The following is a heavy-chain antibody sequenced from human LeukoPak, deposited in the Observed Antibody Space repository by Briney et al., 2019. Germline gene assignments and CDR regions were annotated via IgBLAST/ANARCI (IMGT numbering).Heavy chain of an antibody. CDR3: AREPLYYDSSGYYYH. D-gene: IGHD3-22*01. J-gene: IGHJ4*02. Sequence: SETLSLTCAVYGGSFSGYYWSWIRQPPGKGLEWIGEINHSGSTNYNPSLKSRVTISVDTSKNQFSLKLSSVTAADTAVYYCAREPLYYDSSGYYYHWGQGTLVTVSS. CDR2: INHSGST. V-gene: IGHV4-34*01. CDR1: GGSFSGYY.